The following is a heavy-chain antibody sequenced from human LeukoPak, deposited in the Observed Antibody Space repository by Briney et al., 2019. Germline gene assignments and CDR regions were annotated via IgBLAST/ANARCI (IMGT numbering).Heavy chain of an antibody. CDR2: ISSSSSYI. Sequence: GGSLRLSCAASGFTFSDYYMSWIRQAPGKGLEWVSSISSSSSYIYYADSVKGRFTISRDNSKNTVYLQMNSLRAEDTAVYYCAKSHTSGYYYFDYWGQGTLVTVSS. V-gene: IGHV3-11*06. CDR1: GFTFSDYY. J-gene: IGHJ4*02. CDR3: AKSHTSGYYYFDY. D-gene: IGHD3-22*01.